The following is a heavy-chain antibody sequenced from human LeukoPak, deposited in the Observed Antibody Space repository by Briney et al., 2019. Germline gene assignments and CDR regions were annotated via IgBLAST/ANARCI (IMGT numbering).Heavy chain of an antibody. Sequence: SETLSLTCTVSGGSISSGSYYWSWIRQPAGKGLEWIGRIYTSGSTNYNPSLKSRVTISVDTSNNQFSLKLSSVTAADTAVYYCARAGIAVAGGYFQHWGQGTLVTVSS. V-gene: IGHV4-61*02. D-gene: IGHD6-19*01. CDR2: IYTSGST. CDR1: GGSISSGSYY. CDR3: ARAGIAVAGGYFQH. J-gene: IGHJ1*01.